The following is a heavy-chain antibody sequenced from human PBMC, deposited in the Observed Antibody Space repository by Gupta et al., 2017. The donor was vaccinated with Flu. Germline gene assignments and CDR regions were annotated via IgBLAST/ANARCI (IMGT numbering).Heavy chain of an antibody. Sequence: SMPWVLHAPGQGLEWFGLINPGGDSTGYAQKFQGRVTMTRDISASTVYMEVRSLKSDDTAVYDCAGATGRASAATVGDFWGQGTKVTVSS. CDR1: S. CDR2: INPGGDST. D-gene: IGHD2-15*01. V-gene: IGHV1-46*01. CDR3: AGATGRASAATVGDF. J-gene: IGHJ4*02.